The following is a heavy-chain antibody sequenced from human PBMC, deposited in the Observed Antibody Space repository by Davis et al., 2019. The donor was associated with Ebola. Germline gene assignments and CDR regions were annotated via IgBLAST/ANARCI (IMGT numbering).Heavy chain of an antibody. D-gene: IGHD3-22*01. CDR3: AKDGYYYDSSGYSLAFDY. J-gene: IGHJ4*02. Sequence: ASVKVSCKASGYTFTGYYMHWVRQAPGQGLEWMGRINPNSGGTNYAQKFQGRVTITRDTSASTAYMELSSLRSEDTAVYYCAKDGYYYDSSGYSLAFDYWGQGTLVTVSS. CDR2: INPNSGGT. V-gene: IGHV1-2*06. CDR1: GYTFTGYY.